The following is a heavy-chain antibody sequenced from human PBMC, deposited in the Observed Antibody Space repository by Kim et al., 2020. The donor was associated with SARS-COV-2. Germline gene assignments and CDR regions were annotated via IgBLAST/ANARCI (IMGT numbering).Heavy chain of an antibody. CDR3: AREWIAAAGIGYGMDV. J-gene: IGHJ6*02. V-gene: IGHV1-2*06. CDR2: INPNSGGT. D-gene: IGHD6-13*01. CDR1: GYTFTGYY. Sequence: ASVKVSCKASGYTFTGYYMHWVRQAPGQGLEWMGRINPNSGGTNYAQKFQGRVTMTRDTSISTAYMELSRLRSDDTAVYYCAREWIAAAGIGYGMDVWGQGTTVTVSS.